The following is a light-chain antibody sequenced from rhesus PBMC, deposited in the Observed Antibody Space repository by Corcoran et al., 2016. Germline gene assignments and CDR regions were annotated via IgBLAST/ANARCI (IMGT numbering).Light chain of an antibody. CDR2: GSS. CDR1: QSVSTY. J-gene: IGKJ4*01. Sequence: EIVMTQSPATLSLSPGERATLSCRASQSVSTYVAWYQQKPEQAPRLLIYGSSSRAIGIPDRFSGSGSGTDFTLIISSLEAEDVGVYYCQQYNNWNTFGGGTKVELK. V-gene: IGKV3S9*01. CDR3: QQYNNWNT.